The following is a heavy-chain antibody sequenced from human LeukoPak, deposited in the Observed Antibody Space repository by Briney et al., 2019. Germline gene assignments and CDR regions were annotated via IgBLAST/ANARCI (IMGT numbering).Heavy chain of an antibody. Sequence: PGGSLRLSCAASGFTFSNAWMSWVRQAPGQGLEWVGRIESETGGGTTDYAAPVKGRFTISRDDSKNTLYLHMNSLKTEDTAVYSCSGGISAGGNSYGYPIYGVWGQGTLVTVSS. D-gene: IGHD5-18*01. V-gene: IGHV3-15*04. CDR3: SGGISAGGNSYGYPIYGV. CDR1: GFTFSNAW. CDR2: IESETGGGTT. J-gene: IGHJ4*02.